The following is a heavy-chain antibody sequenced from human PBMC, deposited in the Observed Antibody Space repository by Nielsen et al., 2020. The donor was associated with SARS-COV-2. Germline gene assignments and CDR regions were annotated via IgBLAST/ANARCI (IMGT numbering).Heavy chain of an antibody. Sequence: GGSLRLSCAASGFIFDRYAMHWVRQTPGRGLEWVSFVSYDGKSSFHADSVRGRFTISRDNAANTLSLQMRSLRAEDTAVYFCIRAGTYNYGLAYWGQGVLVKVSS. D-gene: IGHD5-18*01. CDR2: VSYDGKSS. CDR1: GFIFDRYA. CDR3: IRAGTYNYGLAY. V-gene: IGHV3-30*04. J-gene: IGHJ4*02.